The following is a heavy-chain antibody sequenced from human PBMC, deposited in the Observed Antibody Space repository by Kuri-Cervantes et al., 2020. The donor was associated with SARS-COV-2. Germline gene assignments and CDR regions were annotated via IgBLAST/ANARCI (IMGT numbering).Heavy chain of an antibody. D-gene: IGHD3-3*01. J-gene: IGHJ4*02. Sequence: SETLSLTCTVSGGSISSSSYYWGWIRQPPGKGLEWIGSIYYSGSTYYNPSLKSRVTISVDTSKNQSSLKLSSVTAADTAVYYCARSAFGATYYDFWSGFDYWGQGTLVTVSS. CDR1: GGSISSSSYY. V-gene: IGHV4-39*01. CDR2: IYYSGST. CDR3: ARSAFGATYYDFWSGFDY.